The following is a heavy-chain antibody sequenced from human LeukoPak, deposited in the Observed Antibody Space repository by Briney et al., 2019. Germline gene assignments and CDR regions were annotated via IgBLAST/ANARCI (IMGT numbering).Heavy chain of an antibody. CDR3: AKGPKYCSSTSCYKFDY. CDR2: IRYDGSNK. Sequence: PGGSLRLSCAAFGFTFSSYGMHWVRQAPGKGLEWVAFIRYDGSNKYYADSVKGRFTISRDNSKNTLYLQMNSLRAEDTAVYYCAKGPKYCSSTSCYKFDYWGQGTLVTVSS. V-gene: IGHV3-30*02. D-gene: IGHD2-2*02. CDR1: GFTFSSYG. J-gene: IGHJ4*02.